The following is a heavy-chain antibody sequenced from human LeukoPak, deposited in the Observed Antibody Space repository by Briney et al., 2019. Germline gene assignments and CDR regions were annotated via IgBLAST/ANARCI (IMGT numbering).Heavy chain of an antibody. CDR3: ATDRGGYGSGSYDY. CDR2: ISGSGGST. CDR1: GFTFSSYT. D-gene: IGHD3-10*01. V-gene: IGHV3-23*01. Sequence: GGSLRLSCAASGFTFSSYTMSWVRQAPGKGLEWVSAISGSGGSTYYADSVKGRFTISRDNSKNTLYLQMNSLRAEDTAVYYCATDRGGYGSGSYDYWGQGTLVTVSS. J-gene: IGHJ4*02.